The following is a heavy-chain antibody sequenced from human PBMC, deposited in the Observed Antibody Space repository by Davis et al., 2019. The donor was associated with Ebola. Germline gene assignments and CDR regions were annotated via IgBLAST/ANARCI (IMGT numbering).Heavy chain of an antibody. Sequence: KVSCKDSGNSFASHWIGRVRQMPGKGLEWMGIIYTGDSDTRYSPSFRGQVTISADKSIQTAFLEWSSLKASDTAMYYCASLRRTITGMDDAFDIWGQGTMVTVSS. CDR2: IYTGDSDT. J-gene: IGHJ3*02. D-gene: IGHD1-20*01. CDR3: ASLRRTITGMDDAFDI. CDR1: GNSFASHW. V-gene: IGHV5-51*01.